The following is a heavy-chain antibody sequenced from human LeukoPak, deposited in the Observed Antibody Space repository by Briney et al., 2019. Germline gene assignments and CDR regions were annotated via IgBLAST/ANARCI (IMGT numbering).Heavy chain of an antibody. V-gene: IGHV1-46*01. CDR2: INPSGGST. CDR3: ASPSSAADDAFDI. D-gene: IGHD3-22*01. J-gene: IGHJ3*02. Sequence: ASVKVSCKASGYTFTSYYMHWVRQAPGQGLEWMGIINPSGGSTSYAQKFQGRVTMTRDTSTSTVYMELSSLRSEDTAVYYCASPSSAADDAFDIWGQGTMVTVSS. CDR1: GYTFTSYY.